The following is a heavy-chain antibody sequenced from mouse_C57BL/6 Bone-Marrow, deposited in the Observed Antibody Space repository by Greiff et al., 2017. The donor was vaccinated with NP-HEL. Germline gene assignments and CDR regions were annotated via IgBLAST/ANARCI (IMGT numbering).Heavy chain of an antibody. J-gene: IGHJ4*01. Sequence: VHVKQSGPVLVKPGASVKMSCKASGYTFTDYYMNWVKQSHGKSLEWIGVINPYNGGTSYNQKFKGKATLTVDKSSSTAYMELNSLTSEDSAVYYCARSYSNYPMDYWGQGTSVTVSS. CDR3: ARSYSNYPMDY. CDR1: GYTFTDYY. V-gene: IGHV1-19*01. CDR2: INPYNGGT. D-gene: IGHD2-5*01.